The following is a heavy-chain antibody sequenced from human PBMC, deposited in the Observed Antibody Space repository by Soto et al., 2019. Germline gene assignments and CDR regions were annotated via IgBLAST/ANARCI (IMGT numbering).Heavy chain of an antibody. CDR2: ISTDGSIT. CDR1: GLIFSNYR. J-gene: IGHJ4*02. CDR3: ARDTDGLHY. Sequence: GGSLRLSCAASGLIFSNYRMHWVRQAPGKGLEWVSCISTDGSITNYADSVKGRFTVSRDNAKNTLYLQMNSLRAEDTALYYCARDTDGLHYWAQGTMVTVSS. V-gene: IGHV3-74*01.